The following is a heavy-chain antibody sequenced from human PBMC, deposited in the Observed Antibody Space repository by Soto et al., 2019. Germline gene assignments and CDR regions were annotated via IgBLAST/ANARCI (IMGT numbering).Heavy chain of an antibody. CDR3: ARGIFYYDSSGYYYFDY. CDR2: ISYDGSNK. V-gene: IGHV3-30-3*01. Sequence: GGSLRLSCAASGCTFSSYAMHLVLQAPGKGLEWVAVISYDGSNKYYADSVKGRFTISRDNSKNTLYLQMNSLRAEDTAVYYCARGIFYYDSSGYYYFDYWGQGTLVTVSS. CDR1: GCTFSSYA. J-gene: IGHJ4*02. D-gene: IGHD3-22*01.